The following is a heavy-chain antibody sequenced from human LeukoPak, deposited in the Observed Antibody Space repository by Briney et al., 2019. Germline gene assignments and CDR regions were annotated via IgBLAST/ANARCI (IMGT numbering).Heavy chain of an antibody. CDR3: ATNGGPNDY. Sequence: SETLSLTCAVYGGSFSGYYWSWIRQPPGKGLEWIGEINHSGSTNYNPSLKSRVTISVDKSKNQFSLKLSSVTAADTAVYYCATNGGPNDYWGQGTLVTVSS. D-gene: IGHD3-10*01. CDR2: INHSGST. V-gene: IGHV4-34*01. J-gene: IGHJ4*02. CDR1: GGSFSGYY.